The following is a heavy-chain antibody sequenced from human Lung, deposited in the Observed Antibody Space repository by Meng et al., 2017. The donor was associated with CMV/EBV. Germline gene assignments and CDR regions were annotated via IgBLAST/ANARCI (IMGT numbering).Heavy chain of an antibody. J-gene: IGHJ6*02. D-gene: IGHD6-13*01. CDR3: ARVAAAGRGMDV. CDR2: INQDGSQK. CDR1: GFTFSSHW. Sequence: LTXAASGFTFSSHWMTWVRQAPGKGLEWVANINQDGSQKNYVDSVKGRFTISRDNAKNSLFLQMNSLRAEDTAVYYCARVAAAGRGMDVWGQGTTVTVSS. V-gene: IGHV3-7*04.